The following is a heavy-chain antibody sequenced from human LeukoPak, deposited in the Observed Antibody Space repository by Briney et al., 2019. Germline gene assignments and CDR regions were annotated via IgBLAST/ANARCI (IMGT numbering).Heavy chain of an antibody. V-gene: IGHV1-69-2*01. J-gene: IGHJ4*02. CDR2: VDPEDGET. Sequence: ASVKVSCKASGYTFTDYYMHWVQQAPGKGLEWMGRVDPEDGETIYAEKFQGRVTITADTSTDTAYMELSRLRSDDTAVYYCARGRSSGWYVGYFDYWGQGTLVTVSS. CDR1: GYTFTDYY. D-gene: IGHD6-19*01. CDR3: ARGRSSGWYVGYFDY.